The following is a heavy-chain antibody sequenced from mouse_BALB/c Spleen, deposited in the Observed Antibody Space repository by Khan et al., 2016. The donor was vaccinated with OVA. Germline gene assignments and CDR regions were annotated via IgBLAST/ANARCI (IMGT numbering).Heavy chain of an antibody. CDR1: GDSITSGY. Sequence: VPLQESGPSLVKPSQTLSLTCSVTGDSITSGYWNWIRKFPGHKLEYMGYISYSGHTYYTHSLKRRISITRDTSKNQYYRQFKSVTTEDTATFYGACELRGFAYWGQGTLVTVSA. CDR2: ISYSGHT. CDR3: ACELRGFAY. V-gene: IGHV3-8*02. D-gene: IGHD1-1*01. J-gene: IGHJ3*01.